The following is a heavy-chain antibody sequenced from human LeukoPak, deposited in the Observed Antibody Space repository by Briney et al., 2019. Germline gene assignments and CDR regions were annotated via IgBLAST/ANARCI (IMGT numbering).Heavy chain of an antibody. J-gene: IGHJ4*02. CDR3: AKGGQNFDFWRFDY. D-gene: IGHD3-3*01. CDR2: ISGRGGST. V-gene: IGHV3-23*01. CDR1: GLSFSDYA. Sequence: GGSLILSCEASGLSFSDYAMSWVRQAPGKGLEWVSSISGRGGSTYYADFVKDRASISRDNSKNTVYLRLNSLRAEDSAVYFCAKGGQNFDFWRFDYWGQGTGVTFSS.